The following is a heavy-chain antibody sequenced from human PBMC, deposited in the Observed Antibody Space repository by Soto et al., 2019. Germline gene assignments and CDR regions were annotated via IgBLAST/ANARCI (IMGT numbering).Heavy chain of an antibody. D-gene: IGHD3-3*01. CDR1: GGYVSNKTGA. V-gene: IGHV6-1*01. CDR2: TYYRSKWYN. Sequence: SQTLSLPCAVSGGYVSNKTGAWNWILPSPSRGLAWLGGTYYRSKWYNDYAVSVKSRIPINPDTSKNQVALQLNSLTPEDTAVYFCVSEALPYCDIWSGFRSFDRGGQGTMGTVAS. CDR3: VSEALPYCDIWSGFRSFDR. J-gene: IGHJ4*02.